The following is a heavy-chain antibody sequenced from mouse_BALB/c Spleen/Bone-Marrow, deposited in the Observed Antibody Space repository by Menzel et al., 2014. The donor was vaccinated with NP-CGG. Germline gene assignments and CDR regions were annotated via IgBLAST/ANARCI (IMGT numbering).Heavy chain of an antibody. Sequence: QVHVKQSGPGLVAPSQSLSITCTVSGFSLTSYGVHWVRQPPGKGLEWLGVIWAGGSTNYNPALMSRLSISKDNSKSQVFLKMNSLQTDDTAMYYCARVSSTMITTVFAYGGQGTLVTVSA. D-gene: IGHD2-4*01. V-gene: IGHV2-9*02. CDR1: GFSLTSYG. J-gene: IGHJ3*01. CDR3: ARVSSTMITTVFAY. CDR2: IWAGGST.